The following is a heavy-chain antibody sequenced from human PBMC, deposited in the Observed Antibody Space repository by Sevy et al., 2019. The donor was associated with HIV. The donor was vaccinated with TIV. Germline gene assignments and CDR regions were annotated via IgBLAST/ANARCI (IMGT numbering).Heavy chain of an antibody. CDR3: AKHSEVRTTRWYFDY. D-gene: IGHD1-7*01. CDR1: GFTFDDYA. J-gene: IGHJ4*02. CDR2: VSWNSGTI. V-gene: IGHV3-9*01. Sequence: GGSLRLSCAASGFTFDDYAMHWVRQAPGKGLEWVSGVSWNSGTIAYADSVKGRFTISRDNAKNSLYLQMNSLRADDTALYYCAKHSEVRTTRWYFDYWGQGTLVTVSS.